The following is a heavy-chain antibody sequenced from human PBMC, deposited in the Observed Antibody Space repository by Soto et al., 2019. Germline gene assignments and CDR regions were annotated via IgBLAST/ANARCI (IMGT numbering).Heavy chain of an antibody. V-gene: IGHV1-18*01. CDR1: GYTFTSYG. J-gene: IGHJ4*02. Sequence: ASVKVSCKASGYTFTSYGISWVRQAPGQGLEWMGWISAYNGNTNYAQKLQGRVTMTTDTSTSTAYMELRSLRSDDTAVYYCERDGRIAARGYFDYWGQGTLVTVSS. CDR3: ERDGRIAARGYFDY. CDR2: ISAYNGNT. D-gene: IGHD6-6*01.